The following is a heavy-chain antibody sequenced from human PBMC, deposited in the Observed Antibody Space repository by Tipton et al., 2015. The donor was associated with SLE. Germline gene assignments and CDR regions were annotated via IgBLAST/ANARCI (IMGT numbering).Heavy chain of an antibody. CDR2: IYYSGST. J-gene: IGHJ5*02. V-gene: IGHV4-59*11. Sequence: TLSLTCTVSGGSISSHYWSWIRQPPGKGLEWIGYIYYSGSTNYNPSLKSRVTISVETSENQVSLKLSSVTAADTAVYYCATAGITGTPGWFDPWGQGTLVTVSS. CDR1: GGSISSHY. CDR3: ATAGITGTPGWFDP. D-gene: IGHD1-20*01.